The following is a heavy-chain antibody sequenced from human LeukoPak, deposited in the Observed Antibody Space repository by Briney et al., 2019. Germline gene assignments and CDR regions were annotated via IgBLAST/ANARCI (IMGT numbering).Heavy chain of an antibody. CDR1: GGSITITNY. J-gene: IGHJ4*02. CDR2: VNLQGST. CDR3: AREGGPYRPLDY. V-gene: IGHV4-4*02. Sequence: SETLSLTCGVSGGSITITNYWTWVRQPPGKGLGWIGEVNLQGSTNYNPSLMGRVAISVDTSENHISLQLTSVTAADTAVYYCAREGGPYRPLDYSGQGTLVTVSS.